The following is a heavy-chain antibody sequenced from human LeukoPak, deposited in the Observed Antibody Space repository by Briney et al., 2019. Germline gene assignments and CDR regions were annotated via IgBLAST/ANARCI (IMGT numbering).Heavy chain of an antibody. D-gene: IGHD3-3*01. CDR1: GYTFTGYY. Sequence: ASVKVSCKASGYTFTGYYMHWVRQAPGQGLEWMGGIIPIFGTANYAQKFQGRVTITADESTSTAYMELSSLRSEDTAVYYCARDSRYDFWSGYYSPTRGGYYYYGMDVWGQGTTVTVSS. CDR2: IIPIFGTA. J-gene: IGHJ6*02. CDR3: ARDSRYDFWSGYYSPTRGGYYYYGMDV. V-gene: IGHV1-69*13.